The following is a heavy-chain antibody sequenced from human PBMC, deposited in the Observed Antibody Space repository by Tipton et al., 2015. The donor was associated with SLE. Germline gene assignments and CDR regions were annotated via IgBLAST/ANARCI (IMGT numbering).Heavy chain of an antibody. CDR2: TSHSGDT. CDR3: ARGVGYEDL. V-gene: IGHV4-39*07. CDR1: DGSISSISFQ. D-gene: IGHD5-12*01. J-gene: IGHJ5*02. Sequence: LRLSCTVSDGSISSISFQWDWIRQSPGKGLEWIGTTSHSGDTHYNPSLKSRVTLSADTSQSQFSVKLTSVTAADTAVYYCARGVGYEDLWGQGTLVTVSS.